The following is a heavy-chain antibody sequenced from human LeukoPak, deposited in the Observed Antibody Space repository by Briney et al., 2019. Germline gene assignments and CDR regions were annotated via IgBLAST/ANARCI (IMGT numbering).Heavy chain of an antibody. V-gene: IGHV3-33*01. CDR1: GFPFSSYG. D-gene: IGHD3-22*01. CDR3: AREPRDSSGYRYDAFDI. Sequence: GGSLRLSCTASGFPFSSYGMHWVRQAPGKGLVWVTVIWPDGGTKYYGDSVKGRFTVSRDNSKNTLYLQMNSLRAEDTAVYYCAREPRDSSGYRYDAFDIWGQGTMVTVSS. J-gene: IGHJ3*02. CDR2: IWPDGGTK.